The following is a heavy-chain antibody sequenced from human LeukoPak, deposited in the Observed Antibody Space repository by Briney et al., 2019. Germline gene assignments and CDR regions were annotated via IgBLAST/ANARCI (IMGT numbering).Heavy chain of an antibody. CDR2: INPSGGST. D-gene: IGHD6-13*01. J-gene: IGHJ4*02. CDR3: ARARSSWRFDY. CDR1: GYTFTSYY. Sequence: SVRVSCKASGYTFTSYYIHWVRQAPGQGLEWMGKINPSGGSTSYAQKFQGRVNMTRDTSTSTVYMELSSLRSEDTAVYYCARARSSWRFDYWGQGTLVTVSS. V-gene: IGHV1-46*01.